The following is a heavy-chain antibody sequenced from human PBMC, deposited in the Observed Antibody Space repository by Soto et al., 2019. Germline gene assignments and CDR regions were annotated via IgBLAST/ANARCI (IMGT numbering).Heavy chain of an antibody. J-gene: IGHJ3*02. CDR1: GFTFSSYA. V-gene: IGHV3-23*01. CDR3: ATQPEGSIVGALDACDI. D-gene: IGHD1-26*01. Sequence: GGSLRLSCAASGFTFSSYAMSWVRQAPGKGLEWVSAISGSGGSTYYADSVKGRLTISRDNSKNTLYLQMNSLRAEDTAVYYCATQPEGSIVGALDACDIWGQGPMVTVSS. CDR2: ISGSGGST.